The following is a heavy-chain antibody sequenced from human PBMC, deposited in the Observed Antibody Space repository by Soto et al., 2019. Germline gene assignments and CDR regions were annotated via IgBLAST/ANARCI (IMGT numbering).Heavy chain of an antibody. CDR3: AKDTYEYCGGDCSNDY. J-gene: IGHJ4*02. CDR1: GFTFSSYG. Sequence: QVQLVESGGGVVQPGRSLRLSCAASGFTFSSYGMHWVRQAPGKGLEWVAVISYDGSNKYYADSVKGRFTISRDNSKNTLYLQMNSLRAEDTAVYYCAKDTYEYCGGDCSNDYWGQGTLVTVFS. D-gene: IGHD2-21*02. CDR2: ISYDGSNK. V-gene: IGHV3-30*18.